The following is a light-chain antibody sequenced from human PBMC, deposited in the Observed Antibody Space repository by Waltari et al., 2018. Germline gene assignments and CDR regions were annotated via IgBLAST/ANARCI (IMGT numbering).Light chain of an antibody. V-gene: IGLV1-40*01. CDR2: GSR. CDR3: QSYDTSLSVV. Sequence: QSVLTQPPSVSGAPGQRVTISCTGSGSNIGAGYDVHWYQHLPREAPKLLIYGSRSGPLGVPDRFFGSTSGTSASLAITGLQAEDEGDYYCQSYDTSLSVVFGGGTKLTVL. J-gene: IGLJ3*02. CDR1: GSNIGAGYD.